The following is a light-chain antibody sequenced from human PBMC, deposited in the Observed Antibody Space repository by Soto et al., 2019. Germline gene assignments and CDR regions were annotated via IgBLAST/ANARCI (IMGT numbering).Light chain of an antibody. CDR1: QDISNY. J-gene: IGKJ1*01. CDR2: AAS. V-gene: IGKV1-27*01. Sequence: DIQMTQSPSSLSAAVGDRVTIACRASQDISNYLAWYQQKPGRAPKLLIFAASTLQSGVPSRFSGSGSGTEFTLTISSLQPEDVAPYYCQKYDSAPAWTFGQGTKVEIK. CDR3: QKYDSAPAWT.